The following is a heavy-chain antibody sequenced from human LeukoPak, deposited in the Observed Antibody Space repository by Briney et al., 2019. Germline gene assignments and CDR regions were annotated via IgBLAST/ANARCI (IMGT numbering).Heavy chain of an antibody. CDR2: MYYTGVS. CDR1: GGSISSYH. V-gene: IGHV4-59*01. Sequence: SETLSLTCTFSGGSISSYHWNWIRQTPGKGLEWIGYMYYTGVSNYNPSLKSRVAIPVDSSKNQFSLKVTSVTAADTAIYYCTTIKRGDIFGYFDFWGQGALVTVSS. J-gene: IGHJ4*02. CDR3: TTIKRGDIFGYFDF. D-gene: IGHD5-18*01.